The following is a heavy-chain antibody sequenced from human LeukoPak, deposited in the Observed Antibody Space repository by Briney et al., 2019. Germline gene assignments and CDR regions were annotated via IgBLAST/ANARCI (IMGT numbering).Heavy chain of an antibody. CDR1: GFSFSGYS. J-gene: IGHJ4*02. CDR2: ISYDGSYT. Sequence: GGSLRLSCAASGFSFSGYSMHWVRQAPGKGLELVALISYDGSYTYYAESVKGRFTVSRDNSRNILYVQMNSLRTDDTAVYYCPRDGGYDYSGQGTLVTVSS. D-gene: IGHD5-12*01. CDR3: PRDGGYDY. V-gene: IGHV3-30*04.